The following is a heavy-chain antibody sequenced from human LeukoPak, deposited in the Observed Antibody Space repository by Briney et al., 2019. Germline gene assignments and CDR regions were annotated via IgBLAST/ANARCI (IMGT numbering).Heavy chain of an antibody. CDR2: ISSSGSTI. CDR3: ARRDLLTGTYDY. V-gene: IGHV3-48*03. Sequence: GGSLRLSCAASGFTFSSYEMNWVRQAPGKGLEWVSYISSSGSTIYYADSVKGRFTISRDNAKNSLYLQMNSLRAEDTAVYYCARRDLLTGTYDYWGQGTLVTVSS. CDR1: GFTFSSYE. J-gene: IGHJ4*02. D-gene: IGHD1-20*01.